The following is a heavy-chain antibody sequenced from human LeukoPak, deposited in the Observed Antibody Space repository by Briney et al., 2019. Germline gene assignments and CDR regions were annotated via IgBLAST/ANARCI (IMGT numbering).Heavy chain of an antibody. J-gene: IGHJ1*01. V-gene: IGHV3-9*01. D-gene: IGHD6-6*01. CDR1: GFTFDDYA. CDR2: ISWNSGSI. Sequence: GGSLRLSCAASGFTFDDYAMQWVRQAPGKGLEWVSGISWNSGSIGYADSVKGRFTISRDNAKNSLYLQMNSLRAEDTAVYYCAKDVAARPSQIYFQHWGQGTLVTVSS. CDR3: AKDVAARPSQIYFQH.